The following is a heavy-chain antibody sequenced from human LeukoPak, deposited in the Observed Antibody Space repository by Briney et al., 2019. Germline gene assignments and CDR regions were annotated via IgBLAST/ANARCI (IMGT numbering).Heavy chain of an antibody. Sequence: AGSLRLSCAASGFTFSAYWMSWVRQAPGKGLEWVANIKQDGSETYYVDSVKGRFTISRDNAKNSLYLQMNSLRAEDTAVYYCARSRGAWYMDYWGQGTLVTVSS. CDR3: ARSRGAWYMDY. CDR1: GFTFSAYW. J-gene: IGHJ4*02. CDR2: IKQDGSET. D-gene: IGHD3-22*01. V-gene: IGHV3-7*05.